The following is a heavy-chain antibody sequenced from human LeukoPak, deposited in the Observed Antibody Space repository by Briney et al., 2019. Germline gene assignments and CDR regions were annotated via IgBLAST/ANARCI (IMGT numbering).Heavy chain of an antibody. CDR2: ISSSGSTI. J-gene: IGHJ5*02. CDR1: GFTFSSYE. CDR3: AKETGLLWFGELLNWFDP. Sequence: GGSLRLSCAASGFTFSSYEMNWVRQTPGKGLEWVSYISSSGSTIYYADSVKGRFTISRDNAKNSLYLQMNSLRAEDTAVYYCAKETGLLWFGELLNWFDPWGQGTLVTVSS. V-gene: IGHV3-48*03. D-gene: IGHD3-10*01.